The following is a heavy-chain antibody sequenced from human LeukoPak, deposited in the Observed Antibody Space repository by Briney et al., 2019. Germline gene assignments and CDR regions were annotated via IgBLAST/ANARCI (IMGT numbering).Heavy chain of an antibody. D-gene: IGHD2-2*01. CDR2: IYTSGST. CDR3: ARDSYCSSTSCYRWFDP. Sequence: PSETLSLTCTVPGGSISSYYWSWLRQPAGKGLEWVGRIYTSGSTNYNPSLKSRVTMSVDTSKNQFSLKLSSVTAADTAVYYCARDSYCSSTSCYRWFDPWGQGTLVTVSS. V-gene: IGHV4-4*07. J-gene: IGHJ5*02. CDR1: GGSISSYY.